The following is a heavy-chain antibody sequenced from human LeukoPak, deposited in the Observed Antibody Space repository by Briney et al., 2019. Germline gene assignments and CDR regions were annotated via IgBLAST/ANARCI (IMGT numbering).Heavy chain of an antibody. D-gene: IGHD2-15*01. CDR2: ISYDGSNK. V-gene: IGHV3-30*18. J-gene: IGHJ6*02. CDR1: GFTFSSYG. CDR3: AKEAVVVAATGRGMDV. Sequence: PGRSLRLSCAASGFTFSSYGMHWVRQAPGKGLEWVAVISYDGSNKYYADSVKGRFTISRDNSKNTLYLQMNSLRAEDTAVYYCAKEAVVVAATGRGMDVWGQGTTVTVSS.